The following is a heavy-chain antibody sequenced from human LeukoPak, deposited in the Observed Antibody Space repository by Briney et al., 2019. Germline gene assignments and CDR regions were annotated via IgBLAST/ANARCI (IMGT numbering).Heavy chain of an antibody. J-gene: IGHJ3*02. CDR1: GGSISSYY. CDR2: IYYSGST. D-gene: IGHD3-22*01. CDR3: ARNYYDSSGFDRNDAFDI. V-gene: IGHV4-59*01. Sequence: SETLSLTCTVSGGSISSYYWSWIRQPPGKGLEWIGYIYYSGSTNYNPSLKSRVTISVDTSMNQFSLKLSSVTAADTAVYYCARNYYDSSGFDRNDAFDIWGQGTMVTVSS.